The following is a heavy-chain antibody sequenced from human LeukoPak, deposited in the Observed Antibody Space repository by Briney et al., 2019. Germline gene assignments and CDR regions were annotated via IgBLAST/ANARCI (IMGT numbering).Heavy chain of an antibody. D-gene: IGHD3-10*01. Sequence: SETLSLTCAVYGGSFSGYYWSWIRQPPGKGLEWIGEINHSGSTNYNPSLKSRVTISVDTSKNQFFLKLSSVTAADTAVYYCARHPRRYYGSGSYYNELNAFDIWGQGTMVTVSS. CDR1: GGSFSGYY. CDR2: INHSGST. J-gene: IGHJ3*02. CDR3: ARHPRRYYGSGSYYNELNAFDI. V-gene: IGHV4-34*01.